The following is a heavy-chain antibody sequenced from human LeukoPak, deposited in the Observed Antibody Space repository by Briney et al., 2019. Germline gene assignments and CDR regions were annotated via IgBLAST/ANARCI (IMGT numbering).Heavy chain of an antibody. CDR1: GFTVSSNY. V-gene: IGHV3-53*01. CDR3: AREGRYYDSSGE. CDR2: IYSGGST. J-gene: IGHJ4*02. Sequence: GGSLRLSCAASGFTVSSNYMSWVRQAPGKGLEWVSVIYSGGSTYYADSVKGRFTISRDNSKNTLYLQMNSLRAEDTAVYYCAREGRYYDSSGEWGQGTLVTVSS. D-gene: IGHD3-22*01.